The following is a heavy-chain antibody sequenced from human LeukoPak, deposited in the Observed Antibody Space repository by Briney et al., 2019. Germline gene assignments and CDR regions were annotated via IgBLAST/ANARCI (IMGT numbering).Heavy chain of an antibody. V-gene: IGHV4-39*07. CDR2: IYYSGST. D-gene: IGHD2-15*01. J-gene: IGHJ6*03. Sequence: PSETLSLTCTVSGGSISSSSYYWGWIRQPPGKGLEWIGSIYYSGSTYYNPSLKSRVTISVDTSKNQFSLKLSSVTAADTAVYYCWWFSSYYYMDVWGKGTTVTVSS. CDR3: WWFSSYYYMDV. CDR1: GGSISSSSYY.